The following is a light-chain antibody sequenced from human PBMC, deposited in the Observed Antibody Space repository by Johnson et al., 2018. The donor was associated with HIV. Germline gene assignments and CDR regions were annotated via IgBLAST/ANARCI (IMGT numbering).Light chain of an antibody. J-gene: IGLJ1*01. CDR3: GTWDNSLSTGV. CDR1: GSNIGNNY. CDR2: DNN. V-gene: IGLV1-51*01. Sequence: QSVLTQPPSVSAAPGQKVTISCSGSGSNIGNNYVSWYQQLPGTAPKLLIYDNNKRPSGIPDRFSGSKSGTSATLGITGLQTGDAADYYCGTWDNSLSTGVFGTGTQGTVL.